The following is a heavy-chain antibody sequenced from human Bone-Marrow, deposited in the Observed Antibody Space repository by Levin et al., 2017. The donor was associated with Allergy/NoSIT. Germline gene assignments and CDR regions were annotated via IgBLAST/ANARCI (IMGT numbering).Heavy chain of an antibody. D-gene: IGHD4-17*01. J-gene: IGHJ4*02. V-gene: IGHV4-39*01. CDR1: GDSISSSTYY. CDR3: ARRHGDPFDF. CDR2: IYHSGDT. Sequence: SSETLSLTCSVSGDSISSSTYYWGWIRQPPGKGLEWIGSIYHSGDTFYNPSLKSRAILSVDTSKNQFSLRLTSVTAADTAVYFCARRHGDPFDFWGQGTLVTVSS.